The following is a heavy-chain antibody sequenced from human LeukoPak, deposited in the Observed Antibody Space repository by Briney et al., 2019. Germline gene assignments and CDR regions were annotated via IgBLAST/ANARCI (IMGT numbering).Heavy chain of an antibody. CDR1: GFTFSSYA. J-gene: IGHJ5*02. V-gene: IGHV3-30-3*01. Sequence: GGSLRLSCAASGFTFSSYAVHWVRQAPGKGLEWVAVISDDRSNKYYADSVKGRFTVSRDNSKNTLYLHMNSLRAEDTAVYYCARERIAATGTGWFDPWGQGTLVTVSS. D-gene: IGHD6-13*01. CDR3: ARERIAATGTGWFDP. CDR2: ISDDRSNK.